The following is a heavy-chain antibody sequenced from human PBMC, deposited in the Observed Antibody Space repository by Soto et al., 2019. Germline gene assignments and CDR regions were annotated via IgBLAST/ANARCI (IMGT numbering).Heavy chain of an antibody. V-gene: IGHV4-59*08. Sequence: QVQLQESGPGLVKPSETLSLTCTVSGGSISSYYWSWIRQPPGKGLESIGYIYYSGSTTYNPSLKSRLTISVDTSKYQFSLMLSSVTAEDTAVYYCARHGRWHDLDIWGQGTMVTVSS. CDR3: ARHGRWHDLDI. J-gene: IGHJ3*02. CDR2: IYYSGST. CDR1: GGSISSYY. D-gene: IGHD1-1*01.